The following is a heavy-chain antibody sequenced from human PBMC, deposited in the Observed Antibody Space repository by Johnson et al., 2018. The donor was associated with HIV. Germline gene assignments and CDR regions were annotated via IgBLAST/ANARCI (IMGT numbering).Heavy chain of an antibody. Sequence: VQLVESGGGLVQPGGSLRLSCAASGFIFRNYWMHWVRQAPGKGLVWVARIYSDGSDTAYADSVKGRFTISRDNAKKTLYLQMNSLRAEDTAVYYCARACRDGYTCDAFDIWGQGTMVTVSS. CDR3: ARACRDGYTCDAFDI. CDR1: GFIFRNYW. CDR2: IYSDGSDT. J-gene: IGHJ3*02. V-gene: IGHV3-74*03. D-gene: IGHD5-24*01.